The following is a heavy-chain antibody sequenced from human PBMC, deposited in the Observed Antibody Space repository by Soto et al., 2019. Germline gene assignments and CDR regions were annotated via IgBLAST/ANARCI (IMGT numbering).Heavy chain of an antibody. CDR1: GFTFSDYY. CDR2: IRSSDSNK. CDR3: ARSGSGQLTDY. D-gene: IGHD3-10*01. J-gene: IGHJ4*02. V-gene: IGHV3-11*01. Sequence: KAGGSLRLSCAASGFTFSDYYMSWIRQAPGKGLEWVSYIRSSDSNKYYADSVKGRFTISRDNAKNSLYLQMNSLRAEDTAVYYCARSGSGQLTDYWGQGTLVTVSS.